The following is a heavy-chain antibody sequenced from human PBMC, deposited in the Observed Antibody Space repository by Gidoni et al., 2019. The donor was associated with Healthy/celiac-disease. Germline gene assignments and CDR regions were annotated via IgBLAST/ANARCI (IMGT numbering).Heavy chain of an antibody. D-gene: IGHD5-18*01. CDR1: GGTFSSYA. V-gene: IGHV1-69*01. CDR2: ITPIFGTA. CDR3: ARVLLGYSYAKRWFDP. Sequence: QVQLVQSGAEVKKPGSSVKVSCKASGGTFSSYAISWVRQAPGQGLGWMGGITPIFGTANYAQKFQGRVTITADESTSTAYMELSSLRSEDTAVYYCARVLLGYSYAKRWFDPWGQGTLVTVSS. J-gene: IGHJ5*02.